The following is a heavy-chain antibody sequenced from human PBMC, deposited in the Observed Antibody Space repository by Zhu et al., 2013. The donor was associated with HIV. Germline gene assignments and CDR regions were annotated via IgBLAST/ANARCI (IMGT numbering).Heavy chain of an antibody. D-gene: IGHD5-12*01. J-gene: IGHJ5*01. CDR1: GGSFSAYY. CDR3: ARGFGFSEYGLSNWFDT. Sequence: QVQLQQWGAGLLKPSETLSLTCAVYGGSFSAYYWSWIRQSPGKGLEWIGEVNHVGGTNYNPSLESRVTISVDKSKNQFSLKLRSVTAADTTVYYRARGFGFSEYGLSNWFDTWGHGTLVTVSS. CDR2: VNHVGGT. V-gene: IGHV4-34*01.